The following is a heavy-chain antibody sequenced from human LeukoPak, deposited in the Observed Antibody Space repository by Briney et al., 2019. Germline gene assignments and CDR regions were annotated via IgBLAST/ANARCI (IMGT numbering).Heavy chain of an antibody. J-gene: IGHJ3*02. V-gene: IGHV1-8*02. D-gene: IGHD2-2*01. CDR1: GYTFTGYY. CDR2: MNPNSGNT. Sequence: ASVKVSCKTSGYTFTGYYMHWVRQAPGQGLEWMGWMNPNSGNTGYAQKFQGRVTMTRNTSISTAYMELSSLRSEDTAVYYCARGQVGYDAFDIWGQGTMVTVSS. CDR3: ARGQVGYDAFDI.